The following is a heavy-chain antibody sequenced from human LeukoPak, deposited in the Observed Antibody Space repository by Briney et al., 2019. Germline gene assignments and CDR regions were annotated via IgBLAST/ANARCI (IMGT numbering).Heavy chain of an antibody. D-gene: IGHD2-21*02. V-gene: IGHV1-46*01. CDR2: INPSGGST. J-gene: IGHJ5*02. Sequence: ASVKVSCKASGYTFTSYYMHWVRQAPGQGLEWMGIINPSGGSTSYAQKFQGRVTMTRDMSTSTVYMELSSLRSEDTAVYYCAREKGMTSLKNWFDPWGQGTLVTVSS. CDR3: AREKGMTSLKNWFDP. CDR1: GYTFTSYY.